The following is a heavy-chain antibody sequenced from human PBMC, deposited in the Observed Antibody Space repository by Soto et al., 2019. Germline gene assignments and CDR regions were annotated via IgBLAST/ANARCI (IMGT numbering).Heavy chain of an antibody. D-gene: IGHD3-9*01. CDR3: AKDKGRSLTGGMDV. CDR2: MSFDGNSK. Sequence: GGSLRLSCAASGFTFSSFGMHWVRQAPGKGLEWVAVMSFDGNSKYYADSMKGRFIISRDNSKNTLYLEMNSLRAEDTAVYYCAKDKGRSLTGGMDVWGQGTTVTVSS. J-gene: IGHJ6*02. V-gene: IGHV3-30*18. CDR1: GFTFSSFG.